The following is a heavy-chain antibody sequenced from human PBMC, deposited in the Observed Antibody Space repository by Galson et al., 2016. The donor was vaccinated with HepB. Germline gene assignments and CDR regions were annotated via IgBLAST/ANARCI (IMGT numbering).Heavy chain of an antibody. CDR1: GGSITSSGYY. CDR3: ARSRGFAAAGYWYFDL. CDR2: IYFTGST. V-gene: IGHV4-31*03. D-gene: IGHD6-13*01. Sequence: LSLTCTVSGGSITSSGYYWSWIRQHPGKGLECVGYIYFTGSTYYNPSLKSRIVISLDTSNNRFSLNLSSVTAADTAVYYCARSRGFAAAGYWYFDLWGRGTLVTVSS. J-gene: IGHJ2*01.